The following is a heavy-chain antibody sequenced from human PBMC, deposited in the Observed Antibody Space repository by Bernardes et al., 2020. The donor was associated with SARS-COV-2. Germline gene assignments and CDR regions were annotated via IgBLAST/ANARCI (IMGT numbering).Heavy chain of an antibody. Sequence: GGSLRPSCAASGFTFSGSAMHWVRQASGEGLEWVGRIRSKANSYAPAYAASVKGRVTLPRDDSKNTAYLQMNSLKTEDTAVYYCTPNYDFWSGYLSYYYYGMDVWGQGTTVTVSS. J-gene: IGHJ6*02. CDR1: GFTFSGSA. V-gene: IGHV3-73*01. CDR3: TPNYDFWSGYLSYYYYGMDV. CDR2: IRSKANSYAP. D-gene: IGHD3-3*01.